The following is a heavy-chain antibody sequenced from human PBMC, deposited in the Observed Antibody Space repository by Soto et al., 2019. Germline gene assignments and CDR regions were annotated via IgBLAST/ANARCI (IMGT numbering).Heavy chain of an antibody. Sequence: GGSLRLSCAASGFTFSSYAMSWVRQAPGKGLEWVSSISSSSSYIYYADSVKGRFTISRDNSKNSLYLQMNSLRSEDTAMYYCARSYYDFWSGYYPNDAFDIWGQGTMVTVSS. CDR2: ISSSSSYI. V-gene: IGHV3-21*03. CDR1: GFTFSSYA. J-gene: IGHJ3*02. CDR3: ARSYYDFWSGYYPNDAFDI. D-gene: IGHD3-3*01.